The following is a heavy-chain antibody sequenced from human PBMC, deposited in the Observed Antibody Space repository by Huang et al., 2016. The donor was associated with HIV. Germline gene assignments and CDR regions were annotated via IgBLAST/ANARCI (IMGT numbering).Heavy chain of an antibody. CDR3: ARDSPLLGVVIVVVPTAPNAFDI. V-gene: IGHV1-18*01. J-gene: IGHJ3*02. Sequence: QVQLVQSGVEVKKPGASVKVSCTASGYTFTSSGISWGRKAPGQGREWMGGISAYNGATNYAQNVQGRVTMATDTSTSTAYMELRSLRSDDTAVYYCARDSPLLGVVIVVVPTAPNAFDIWGQGTMVTVSS. CDR1: GYTFTSSG. D-gene: IGHD2-2*01. CDR2: ISAYNGAT.